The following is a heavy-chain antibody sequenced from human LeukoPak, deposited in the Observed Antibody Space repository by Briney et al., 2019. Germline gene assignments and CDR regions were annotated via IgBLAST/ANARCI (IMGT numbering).Heavy chain of an antibody. J-gene: IGHJ3*02. Sequence: ASVKVSCKASGYTFTTYYIHWVRQAPGQGLEWMGWISAYNGNTNYAQKLQGRVTMATDTSTSTVYMELRSLRSDDTAVYYCARTSHRGADAFDIWGQGTLVTVSS. D-gene: IGHD3-10*01. V-gene: IGHV1-18*04. CDR2: ISAYNGNT. CDR1: GYTFTTYY. CDR3: ARTSHRGADAFDI.